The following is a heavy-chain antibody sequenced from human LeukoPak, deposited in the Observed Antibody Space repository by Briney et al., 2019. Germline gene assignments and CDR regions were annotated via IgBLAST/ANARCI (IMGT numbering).Heavy chain of an antibody. J-gene: IGHJ2*01. CDR3: ARGGIAAAGTYYWYFDL. CDR2: IIPIFGTA. V-gene: IGHV1-69*05. CDR1: GGTFSSYA. Sequence: SVKVSCKASGGTFSSYAISWVRQAPGRGLEWMGRIIPIFGTANYAQKFQGRVTITTDESTSTAYMELSSLRSEDTAVYYCARGGIAAAGTYYWYFDLWGRGTLATVSS. D-gene: IGHD6-13*01.